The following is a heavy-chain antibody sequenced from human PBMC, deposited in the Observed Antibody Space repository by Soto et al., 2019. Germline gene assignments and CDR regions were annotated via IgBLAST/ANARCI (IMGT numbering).Heavy chain of an antibody. CDR3: ARDKDSSGWYNWFDP. CDR2: ISSSSSTI. V-gene: IGHV3-48*02. D-gene: IGHD6-19*01. J-gene: IGHJ5*02. Sequence: EVQLVKSGGGLVQPGGSLRLSCAASGFTFSSYSMNWVRQAPGKGLEWVSYISSSSSTIYYADSVKGRFTISRDNAKNSLYLQMNSLRDEDTAVYYCARDKDSSGWYNWFDPWGQGTLVTVSS. CDR1: GFTFSSYS.